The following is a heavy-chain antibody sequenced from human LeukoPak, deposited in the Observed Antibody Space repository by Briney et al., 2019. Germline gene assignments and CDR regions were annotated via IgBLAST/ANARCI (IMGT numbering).Heavy chain of an antibody. J-gene: IGHJ5*02. CDR1: GGSISSGGYS. V-gene: IGHV4-30-2*01. CDR3: ARVSSGGSSGPNWFDP. Sequence: SQTLSLTCAVSGGSISSGGYSWSWVRQPPGKGLEWIGYIYHSGSTYYNPSLKSRVTISVDRSKNQFSLKLSSVTAADTAVYYCARVSSGGSSGPNWFDPWGQGTLVTVSS. D-gene: IGHD3-22*01. CDR2: IYHSGST.